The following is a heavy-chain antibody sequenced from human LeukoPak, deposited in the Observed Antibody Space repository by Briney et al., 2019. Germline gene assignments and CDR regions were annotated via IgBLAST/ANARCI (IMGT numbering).Heavy chain of an antibody. J-gene: IGHJ4*02. CDR3: ARQPSGHYGKSGYYPYYFDY. CDR2: VFYDGGT. Sequence: PSETLSLTCTVSGGSISNFYWSWVRHPPGKGLEWIGYVFYDGGTRYAASLESRVTISLDTSKNQFTLRLSSVTAADTAFYYCARQPSGHYGKSGYYPYYFDYWGQGALVTVSS. CDR1: GGSISNFY. V-gene: IGHV4-59*08. D-gene: IGHD3-22*01.